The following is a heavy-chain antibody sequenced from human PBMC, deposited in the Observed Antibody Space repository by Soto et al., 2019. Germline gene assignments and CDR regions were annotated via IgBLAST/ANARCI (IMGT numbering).Heavy chain of an antibody. CDR3: ASGGAGSGPFTWELPDH. J-gene: IGHJ4*02. CDR1: GNTFTYRY. Sequence: QMQQVQSGAEVKRTGSTVTVSCKALGNTFTYRYLHWVRQAPGQALEWVGWITPFSGDVHYAQKFQERVTITRDRSINTAYMRMSSLRPDDTAMYYCASGGAGSGPFTWELPDHWGQGTLVTVSS. CDR2: ITPFSGDV. D-gene: IGHD1-26*01. V-gene: IGHV1-45*02.